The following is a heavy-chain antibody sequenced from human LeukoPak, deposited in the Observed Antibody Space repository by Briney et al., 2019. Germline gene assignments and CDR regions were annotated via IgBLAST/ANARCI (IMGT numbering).Heavy chain of an antibody. J-gene: IGHJ4*02. Sequence: SETLSLTCTVSGGSISSYYWSWIRQPPGKGLEWIGYIYYSGSTNYNPSLKSRVTISVDTSKNQFSLKLSSVTAADTAVYYCARVRVTMVRGVMFRYFDYWGQGTLVTVSS. D-gene: IGHD3-10*01. CDR2: IYYSGST. CDR3: ARVRVTMVRGVMFRYFDY. CDR1: GGSISSYY. V-gene: IGHV4-59*01.